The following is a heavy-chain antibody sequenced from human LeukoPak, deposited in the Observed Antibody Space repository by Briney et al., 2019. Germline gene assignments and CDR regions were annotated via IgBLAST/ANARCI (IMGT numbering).Heavy chain of an antibody. CDR3: ATQISGCLY. CDR1: GFTFRSFE. Sequence: GGSQRLSCSASGFTFRSFEMHWVRQAPGKGLAYVSGISRNGDSTYFADSVKGRFTVSRDNSKNTLYLQMSSLRAEDTAVYYCATQISGCLYWGQGTLVTVSS. V-gene: IGHV3-64D*09. D-gene: IGHD2-15*01. J-gene: IGHJ4*02. CDR2: ISRNGDST.